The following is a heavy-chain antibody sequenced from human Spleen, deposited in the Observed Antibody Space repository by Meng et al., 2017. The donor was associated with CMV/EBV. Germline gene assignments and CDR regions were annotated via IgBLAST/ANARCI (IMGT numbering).Heavy chain of an antibody. D-gene: IGHD1-14*01. CDR1: GFIFNTCS. CDR3: TGKGFDY. J-gene: IGHJ4*02. V-gene: IGHV3-48*04. Sequence: GESLKISCAASGFIFNTCSVNWVRQAPGKGLEWISYINSGSTSILYAESVKGRFTISRDNAKNTLFLEMNSLRVDDTAVYYCTGKGFDYWGQGTLVTVSS. CDR2: INSGSTSI.